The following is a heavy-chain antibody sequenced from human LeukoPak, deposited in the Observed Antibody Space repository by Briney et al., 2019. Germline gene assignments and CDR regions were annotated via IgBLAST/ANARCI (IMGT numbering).Heavy chain of an antibody. Sequence: GGSLRLSCAASGFTFSSYSMNWVRQAPGKGLEWVSYISSSSTTIYYADSVKGRFTISRDNAKNSLYLQMNGLRAEDTAVYYCARGRSITLLRGVAMSDGFDFWGQGAMVTVSS. J-gene: IGHJ3*01. D-gene: IGHD3-10*01. V-gene: IGHV3-48*04. CDR1: GFTFSSYS. CDR2: ISSSSTTI. CDR3: ARGRSITLLRGVAMSDGFDF.